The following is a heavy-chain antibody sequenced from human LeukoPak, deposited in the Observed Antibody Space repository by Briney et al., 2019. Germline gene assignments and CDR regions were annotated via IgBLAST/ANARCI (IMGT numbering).Heavy chain of an antibody. D-gene: IGHD3-16*01. CDR3: AKGGALKSYYFDY. V-gene: IGHV3-23*01. Sequence: GGSLTLSCAASGFTFSSYAMSWVRQARGKGLEWVSTISASGSSTYYVDSVKGRFTISRDKSKNTLHLQMNSLRAEDSAVFYCAKGGALKSYYFDYWGQGTLVTVSS. CDR1: GFTFSSYA. CDR2: ISASGSST. J-gene: IGHJ4*02.